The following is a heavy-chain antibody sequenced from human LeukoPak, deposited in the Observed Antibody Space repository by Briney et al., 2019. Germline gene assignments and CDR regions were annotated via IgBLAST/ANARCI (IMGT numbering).Heavy chain of an antibody. CDR3: ARPDTVTTVSYGMDV. Sequence: PGGSLRLSCETSGFTFSSYAMHWVRQAPGKGLEWVAVISYDGSNKYYADSVKGRFTISRDNSKNTLYLQMNSLRAEDTAVYYCARPDTVTTVSYGMDVWGQGATVTVSS. CDR2: ISYDGSNK. CDR1: GFTFSSYA. V-gene: IGHV3-30-3*01. D-gene: IGHD4-17*01. J-gene: IGHJ6*02.